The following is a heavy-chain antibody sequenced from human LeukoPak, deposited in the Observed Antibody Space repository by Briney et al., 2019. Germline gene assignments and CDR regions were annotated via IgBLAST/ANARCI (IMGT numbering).Heavy chain of an antibody. Sequence: GGSLRLSCAASGFTFSSYDMPWVRQATGKGLEWVSAIGTAGDTYYPGSVKGRFTISRENAKNSLYLQMNSLRAGDTAVYYCARRSAYYYYGMDVWGQGTTVTVPS. V-gene: IGHV3-13*01. CDR1: GFTFSSYD. CDR3: ARRSAYYYYGMDV. J-gene: IGHJ6*02. CDR2: IGTAGDT.